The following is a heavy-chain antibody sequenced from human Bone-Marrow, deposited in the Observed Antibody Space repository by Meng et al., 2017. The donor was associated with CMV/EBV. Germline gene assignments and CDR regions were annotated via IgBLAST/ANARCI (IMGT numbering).Heavy chain of an antibody. CDR3: ARDSGDCSSTSCCTDY. J-gene: IGHJ4*02. CDR2: IYYSGST. V-gene: IGHV4-39*07. D-gene: IGHD2-2*01. Sequence: SETLSLTCTVSGGSISSSSYYWGWIRQPPGKGLEWIGSIYYSGSTYYNPSLKSRVTISVDTSKNQFSLKLSSVTAADTAVYYCARDSGDCSSTSCCTDYWGQGPLVTGFS. CDR1: GGSISSSSYY.